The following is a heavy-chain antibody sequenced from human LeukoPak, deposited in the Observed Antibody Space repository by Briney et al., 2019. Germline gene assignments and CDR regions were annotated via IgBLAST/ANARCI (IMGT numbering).Heavy chain of an antibody. J-gene: IGHJ4*02. CDR1: GGSFSGYY. Sequence: PSETLSLTCAVYGGSFSGYYWSWIRQPPGKGLEWIGEINHSGSTNYNPSLKSRDTISVDTSKNQFSLKLSSVTAADTAVYYCARVRVAYCGGDCYLWGQGTLVTVSS. CDR2: INHSGST. D-gene: IGHD2-21*02. V-gene: IGHV4-34*01. CDR3: ARVRVAYCGGDCYL.